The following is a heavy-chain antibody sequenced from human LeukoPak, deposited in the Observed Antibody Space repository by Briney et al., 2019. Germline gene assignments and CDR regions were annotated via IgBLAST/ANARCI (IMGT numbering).Heavy chain of an antibody. J-gene: IGHJ5*02. CDR3: ARECDCSGGSCYHNWFDP. CDR2: TYYSGST. Sequence: PSETLSLTCTVSGGSMSSGDYYWSWIRQPPGKGLEWIGYTYYSGSTYDNPSLKSRVTISVDTSKNQFSLKLSSVTAADTAVYYCARECDCSGGSCYHNWFDPWGQGTLVTVSS. D-gene: IGHD2-15*01. CDR1: GGSMSSGDYY. V-gene: IGHV4-30-4*01.